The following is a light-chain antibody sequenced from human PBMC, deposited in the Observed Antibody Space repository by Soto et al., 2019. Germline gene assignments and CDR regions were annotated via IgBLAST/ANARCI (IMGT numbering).Light chain of an antibody. CDR3: CSYAGSSTYV. CDR2: EGS. Sequence: QSVLTQPASVSGSPGQSITISCTGTSSDVGSYKLVSWYQQHPGKAPKLMIYEGSKRPSGVSNRLSGSKSGNTASLTISGLQAEDEADYYCCSYAGSSTYVFGTGTKLTVL. CDR1: SSDVGSYKL. V-gene: IGLV2-23*01. J-gene: IGLJ1*01.